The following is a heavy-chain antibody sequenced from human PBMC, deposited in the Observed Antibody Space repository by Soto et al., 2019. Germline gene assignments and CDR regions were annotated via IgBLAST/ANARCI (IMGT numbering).Heavy chain of an antibody. Sequence: GGSLRLSCAASGLIFRNYAMHWVRQAPGKGLEWVTMISHNVSIQFYADSVKGRFTISRDNSKDTLYLQMNNLTPEDTAVYYCEGGSHLHWGQGSPVTVSS. V-gene: IGHV3-30*04. CDR3: EGGSHLH. CDR1: GLIFRNYA. J-gene: IGHJ4*02. CDR2: ISHNVSIQ.